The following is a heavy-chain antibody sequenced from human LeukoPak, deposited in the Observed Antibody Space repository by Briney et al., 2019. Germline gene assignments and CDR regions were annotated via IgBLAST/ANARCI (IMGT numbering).Heavy chain of an antibody. D-gene: IGHD6-13*01. V-gene: IGHV4-30-4*07. J-gene: IGHJ5*02. CDR1: GGSISSGGYS. Sequence: PSETLSLTCAVSGGSISSGGYSWRWIRQPPGKGLEWIAYMYYTGNTYYNPSLKSRVTISVDTSKNQFSLKLSSVTAADTAMYYCARVLAAAGNNWFDPWGQGTLVTVSS. CDR3: ARVLAAAGNNWFDP. CDR2: MYYTGNT.